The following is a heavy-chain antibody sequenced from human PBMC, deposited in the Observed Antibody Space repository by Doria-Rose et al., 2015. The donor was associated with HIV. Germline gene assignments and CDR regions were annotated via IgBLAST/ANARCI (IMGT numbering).Heavy chain of an antibody. CDR2: IRTKAYFGTP. V-gene: IGHV3-49*02. J-gene: IGHJ4*02. D-gene: IGHD1-26*01. Sequence: RQAPGKGLEWVGFIRTKAYFGTPEYAASVKGRFTISRDDSKNIAYLQMTSLKTEDTAVYFCTRDNGGAAVGASYYWGQGTLVTVSS. CDR3: TRDNGGAAVGASYY.